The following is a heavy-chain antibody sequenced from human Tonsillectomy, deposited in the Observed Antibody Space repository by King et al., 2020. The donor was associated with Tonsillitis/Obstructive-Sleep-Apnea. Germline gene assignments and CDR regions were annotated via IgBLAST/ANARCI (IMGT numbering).Heavy chain of an antibody. CDR3: ARSDDILTGGDDAFDI. CDR2: IYYSGST. J-gene: IGHJ3*02. CDR1: GDSISSYY. Sequence: QLQESGPGLVKPSETLSLTCTVSGDSISSYYWSWIRQPPGKGLEWIGYIYYSGSTNYNPSLKSRVTISVDTSKNQFSLRLSSVTAADTAVYYCARSDDILTGGDDAFDIWGQGTMLTVSS. D-gene: IGHD3-9*01. V-gene: IGHV4-59*08.